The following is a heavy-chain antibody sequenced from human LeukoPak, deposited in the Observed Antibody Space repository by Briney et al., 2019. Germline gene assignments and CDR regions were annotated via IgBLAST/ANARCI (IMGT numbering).Heavy chain of an antibody. CDR3: AKDSGYSYGHGFDY. CDR1: GFILDDYA. CDR2: ISWNSGSI. Sequence: PGGSLRLSCAASGFILDDYAMHWVRQAPGKGLEWVSGISWNSGSIGYADSVKGRFTISRDNAKNSLYLQMNGLRAEDTALYFCAKDSGYSYGHGFDYWGQGTLVTVSS. V-gene: IGHV3-9*01. J-gene: IGHJ4*02. D-gene: IGHD5-18*01.